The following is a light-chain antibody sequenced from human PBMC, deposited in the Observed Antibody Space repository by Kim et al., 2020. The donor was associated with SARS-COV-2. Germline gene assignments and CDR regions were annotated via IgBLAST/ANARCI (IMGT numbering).Light chain of an antibody. V-gene: IGLV1-44*01. Sequence: GQSVYIFCSGRNSNLESNTLKLYQQFPGAAPKLLIYSDNQRPSGVPDRFSASKSGTSASLAISGLHSEDEADYYCAAWDDSLNGSVFGTGTKVTVL. CDR3: AAWDDSLNGSV. J-gene: IGLJ1*01. CDR1: NSNLESNT. CDR2: SDN.